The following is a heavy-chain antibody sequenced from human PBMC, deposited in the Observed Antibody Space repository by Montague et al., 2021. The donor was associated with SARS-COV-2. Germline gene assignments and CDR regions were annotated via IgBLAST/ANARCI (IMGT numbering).Heavy chain of an antibody. CDR2: IKQDGSEK. D-gene: IGHD3-9*01. CDR3: AREPGPYYDILTGLTVGYMDV. V-gene: IGHV3-7*05. CDR1: GFTFSSYW. J-gene: IGHJ6*03. Sequence: SLRLSCAASGFTFSSYWMSWVRQAPGKGLEWVANIKQDGSEKYYVDSVKGRFTISRDNAKNSLYLQMNSLRAEDTAVYYCAREPGPYYDILTGLTVGYMDVGGKGTTVTVS.